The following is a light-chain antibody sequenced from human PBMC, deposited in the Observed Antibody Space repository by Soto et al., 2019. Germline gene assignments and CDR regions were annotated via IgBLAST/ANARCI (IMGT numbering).Light chain of an antibody. J-gene: IGKJ1*01. CDR3: QQYNDWPRT. CDR1: QSVSSS. CDR2: GAS. V-gene: IGKV3-15*01. Sequence: EIVMTQSPATLSVSPGERATLSCRASQSVSSSLAWYQQKAGQAPRLLIYGASTRATGIPARFSGSGSGTEFTLTISSLQSEDSAVYYCQQYNDWPRTFGQGTIVEIK.